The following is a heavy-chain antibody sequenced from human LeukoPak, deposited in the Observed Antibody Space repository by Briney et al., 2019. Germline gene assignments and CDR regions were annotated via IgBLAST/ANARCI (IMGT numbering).Heavy chain of an antibody. J-gene: IGHJ4*02. CDR3: TTITRYYFDY. Sequence: PGGSLRHPRAASGFTFSRYSMNWVRPAPGKGLEWVSSISSSSSYIYYVSSVKGRFTISRDNTKISLYLQMNSLRAEDTAVYYCTTITRYYFDYWGQGTLVTVSS. CDR2: ISSSSSYI. CDR1: GFTFSRYS. V-gene: IGHV3-21*01. D-gene: IGHD5-12*01.